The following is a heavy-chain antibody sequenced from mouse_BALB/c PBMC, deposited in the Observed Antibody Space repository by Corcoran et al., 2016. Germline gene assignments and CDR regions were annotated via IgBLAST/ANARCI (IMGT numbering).Heavy chain of an antibody. Sequence: EVQLQQSGAALVKPGASVKLSCTASGFNIKDTNMHWVKQRPEQGLEWIGRIDPANGNTKYDTKFQGMATITADTSSNTAYLQLSSLTSEDTAVYYCANWDWYFDVWGAGTTVTVSS. CDR3: ANWDWYFDV. CDR2: IDPANGNT. D-gene: IGHD4-1*01. J-gene: IGHJ1*01. V-gene: IGHV14-3*02. CDR1: GFNIKDTN.